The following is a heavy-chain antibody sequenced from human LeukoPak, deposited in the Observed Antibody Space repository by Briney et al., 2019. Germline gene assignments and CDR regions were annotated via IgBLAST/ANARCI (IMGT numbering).Heavy chain of an antibody. D-gene: IGHD3-22*01. V-gene: IGHV4-30-2*01. CDR2: IYHSGST. CDR3: AKTQKSTMIVVVIPYYFDY. J-gene: IGHJ4*02. Sequence: SETLSLTCTVSGGSISSGGYYWSWIRQPPGKGLEWIGYIYHSGSTYYNPSLKSRVTISVDRSKNQFSLKLSSVTAADTAVYYCAKTQKSTMIVVVIPYYFDYWGQGTLVTVSS. CDR1: GGSISSGGYY.